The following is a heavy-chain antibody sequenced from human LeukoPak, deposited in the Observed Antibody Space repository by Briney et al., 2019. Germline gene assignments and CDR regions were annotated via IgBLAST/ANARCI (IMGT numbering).Heavy chain of an antibody. CDR3: ARHLTSSNRHNYYFDY. J-gene: IGHJ4*02. V-gene: IGHV4-59*08. CDR1: GGSISSYY. Sequence: SETLSLTCTVSGGSISSYYWSWIRQPPGKGLEWIGYISYSGSTNYNPSLKSRVTISVDTSKNQFSLKLSSVTAADTAVYYCARHLTSSNRHNYYFDYWGQGTLVTVSS. CDR2: ISYSGST. D-gene: IGHD1-14*01.